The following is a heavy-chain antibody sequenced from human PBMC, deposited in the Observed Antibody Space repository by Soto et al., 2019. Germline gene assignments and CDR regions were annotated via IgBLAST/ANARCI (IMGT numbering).Heavy chain of an antibody. CDR3: ARHPERIAQIAWVDP. CDR2: ISSSSSTI. J-gene: IGHJ5*02. V-gene: IGHV3-48*01. CDR1: GFTFSSYS. D-gene: IGHD6-13*01. Sequence: EVQLVESGGGLVQPGGSLRLSCAASGFTFSSYSMNWVRQAPGKGLEWVSYISSSSSTIYYADSVKGRFTISRDNAKNSLHLQMNSLRAEDTAVYYCARHPERIAQIAWVDPWGQGTLVTVSS.